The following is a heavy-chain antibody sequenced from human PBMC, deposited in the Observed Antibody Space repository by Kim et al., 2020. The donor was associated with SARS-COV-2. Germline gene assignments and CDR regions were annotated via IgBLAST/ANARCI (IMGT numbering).Heavy chain of an antibody. V-gene: IGHV1-69*04. CDR2: IIHILGIA. J-gene: IGHJ4*02. CDR3: ARDRGYNWNDGAIGY. D-gene: IGHD1-20*01. Sequence: SVKVSCKASGGTFSSYTISWVRQAPGQGLEWMGRIIHILGIANYAQKFQGRVTITADKSTSTAYMELSSLRSEDTAVYYCARDRGYNWNDGAIGYWGQGTLVTVSS. CDR1: GGTFSSYT.